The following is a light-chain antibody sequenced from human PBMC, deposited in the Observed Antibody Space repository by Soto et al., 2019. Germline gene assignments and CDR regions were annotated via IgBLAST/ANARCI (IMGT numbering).Light chain of an antibody. V-gene: IGKV1-6*01. CDR3: LQDYNYPWT. CDR2: TTS. Sequence: AIPMTQSPSSLSASVGDRVTITCRASQGIRNDLGWYQQKPGKAPKLLIYTTSNLQSGVPSRFSGSGSGTDFTLTISSLQPEDFATYYCLQDYNYPWTFGQGTKVEIK. CDR1: QGIRND. J-gene: IGKJ1*01.